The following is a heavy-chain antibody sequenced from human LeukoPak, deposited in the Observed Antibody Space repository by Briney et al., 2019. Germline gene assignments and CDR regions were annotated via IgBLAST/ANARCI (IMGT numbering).Heavy chain of an antibody. CDR1: GYSFTSYW. CDR3: ARLYRSTSGGDY. D-gene: IGHD6-13*01. J-gene: IGHJ4*02. Sequence: GESLKISCKGSGYSFTSYWIGWVRQMPGKGLEWMGIIYPGDSDTRYSPSFQGQVTISVDKTVSIAYLQWSSLKASDTAMYYYARLYRSTSGGDYWGQGTLVTVSS. V-gene: IGHV5-51*01. CDR2: IYPGDSDT.